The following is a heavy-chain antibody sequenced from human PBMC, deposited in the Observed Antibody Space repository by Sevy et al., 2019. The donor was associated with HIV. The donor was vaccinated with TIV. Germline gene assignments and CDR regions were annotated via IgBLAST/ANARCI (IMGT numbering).Heavy chain of an antibody. V-gene: IGHV3-23*01. Sequence: GGSLRLSCAASGFTFSSYAMSWVRQAPGKGLEWVSAISASGGSTYYADSVKGRFTISRDNSKNTLYLQRNSLRADDTAVYYCTKVVDCSCSSSSYYYGMDVWGQGTTVTVSS. CDR3: TKVVDCSCSSSSYYYGMDV. D-gene: IGHD6-6*01. CDR1: GFTFSSYA. J-gene: IGHJ6*02. CDR2: ISASGGST.